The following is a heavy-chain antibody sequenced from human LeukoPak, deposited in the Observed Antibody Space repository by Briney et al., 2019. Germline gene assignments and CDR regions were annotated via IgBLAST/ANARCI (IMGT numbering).Heavy chain of an antibody. D-gene: IGHD6-13*01. J-gene: IGHJ4*02. CDR2: IYYGGST. Sequence: PSETLSLTCTVSGGSIRSYYWSWIRQPPGKGLEWIGYIYYGGSTNYNPSLKSRVTISVDTSKNQFSLKLSSVTAADTAVYYCARHDAAAYRGYFDYWGQGTLVTVSS. CDR3: ARHDAAAYRGYFDY. CDR1: GGSIRSYY. V-gene: IGHV4-59*08.